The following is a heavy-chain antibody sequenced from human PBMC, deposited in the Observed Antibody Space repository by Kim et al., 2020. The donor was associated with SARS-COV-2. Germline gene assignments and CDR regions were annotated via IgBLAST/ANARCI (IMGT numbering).Heavy chain of an antibody. J-gene: IGHJ3*01. V-gene: IGHV3-21*02. D-gene: IGHD1-1*01. Sequence: DPVKGRISISRDNPNNVMFLQLDSLRTEDTAVYYCAREVQSSGRAGTFDVWGQGTLVTVSS. CDR3: AREVQSSGRAGTFDV.